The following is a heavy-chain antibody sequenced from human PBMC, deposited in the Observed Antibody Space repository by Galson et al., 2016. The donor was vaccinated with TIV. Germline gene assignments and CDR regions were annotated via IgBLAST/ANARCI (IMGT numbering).Heavy chain of an antibody. CDR2: FYDSGSTS. Sequence: ETLSLTCAVSGYSISSVYYWGWIRQPPGRGLEWIGSFYDSGSTSYYKSSLRSRVAISVDTAKNQFSLRLTSVTATDTAIYYCAKMTRTSGPDSEYYFDRWGQGLLV. CDR1: GYSISSVYY. CDR3: AKMTRTSGPDSEYYFDR. J-gene: IGHJ4*02. D-gene: IGHD1-1*01. V-gene: IGHV4-38-2*01.